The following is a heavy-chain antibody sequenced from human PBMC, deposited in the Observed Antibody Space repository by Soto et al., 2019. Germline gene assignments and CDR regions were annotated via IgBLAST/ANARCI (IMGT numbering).Heavy chain of an antibody. CDR1: GFTFSSSA. CDR2: ISGSGDST. CDR3: AKCPSSFGGYERVDY. V-gene: IGHV3-23*01. D-gene: IGHD3-10*01. J-gene: IGHJ4*02. Sequence: EVQLLESGGGLVQPGGSLRLSCAASGFTFSSSAMSWVRQAPGKGLEWVSAISGSGDSTYYADSVKARFTISRDNSKNTLYLQMNSLTADDTAVYLCAKCPSSFGGYERVDYWGQGRLVTVSS.